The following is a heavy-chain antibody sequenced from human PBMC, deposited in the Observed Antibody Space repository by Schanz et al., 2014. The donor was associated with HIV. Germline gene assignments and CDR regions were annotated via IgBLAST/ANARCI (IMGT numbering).Heavy chain of an antibody. Sequence: VQLVESGGGVVQPGRSLRLSCAASGFTFSIYGMHWVRQAPGKGLEWLSTLSGSGDRTYYADSVKGRFTISRDNARTSLYLQMNSLRAEDTAVYYCARVFGRTYGLPDYWGQGTLVTVSS. V-gene: IGHV3-23*04. CDR3: ARVFGRTYGLPDY. J-gene: IGHJ4*02. CDR1: GFTFSIYG. CDR2: LSGSGDRT. D-gene: IGHD3-10*01.